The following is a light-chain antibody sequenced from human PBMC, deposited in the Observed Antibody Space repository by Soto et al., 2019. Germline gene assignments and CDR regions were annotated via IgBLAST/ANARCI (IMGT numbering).Light chain of an antibody. J-gene: IGKJ5*01. CDR1: QSVSSN. CDR2: APS. V-gene: IGKV3-15*01. Sequence: DIVMTQFPATLSVSPGERATLSCRASQSVSSNLAWYQQRPGQAPRLLIYAPSTRAAGIPARFSGSGSGTEFTLTISSLQSEDFAVYFCQQYNYWPITFGQGTRLEIK. CDR3: QQYNYWPIT.